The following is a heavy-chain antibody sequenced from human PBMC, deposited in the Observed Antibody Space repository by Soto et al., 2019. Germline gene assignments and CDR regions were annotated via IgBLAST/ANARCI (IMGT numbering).Heavy chain of an antibody. D-gene: IGHD4-17*01. Sequence: EVQLLESGGGLVQPGGSLRLSCAASGFTFSNYAMTWVRQAPGTGLEWVSVISSSGATTYYADSVKGRFTISRDNSKNVMYLQMNSLRVEDTAVYYCAKDLKTTVVRDYDYWGQGTLVTVSS. CDR1: GFTFSNYA. J-gene: IGHJ4*02. CDR3: AKDLKTTVVRDYDY. V-gene: IGHV3-23*01. CDR2: ISSSGATT.